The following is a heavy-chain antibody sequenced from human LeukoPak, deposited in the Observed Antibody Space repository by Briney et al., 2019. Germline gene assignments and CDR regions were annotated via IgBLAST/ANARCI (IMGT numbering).Heavy chain of an antibody. Sequence: PGRSLRLSCAASGFTFSSYGMHWVRQAPGKGLEWVAVISYDGSNKYYADSVKGRFTISRDNSKNTLYLQMNSLRAEDMAVYYCAKDVVGYCSSTSCYAPDYWGQGTLVTVSS. V-gene: IGHV3-30*18. D-gene: IGHD2-2*03. CDR1: GFTFSSYG. CDR2: ISYDGSNK. J-gene: IGHJ4*02. CDR3: AKDVVGYCSSTSCYAPDY.